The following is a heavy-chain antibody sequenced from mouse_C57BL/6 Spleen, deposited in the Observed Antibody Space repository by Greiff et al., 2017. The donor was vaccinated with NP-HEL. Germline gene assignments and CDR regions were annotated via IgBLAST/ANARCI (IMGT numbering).Heavy chain of an antibody. CDR2: ISSGGSYT. D-gene: IGHD4-1*01. Sequence: EVKVVESGGDLVKPGGSLKLSCAASGFTFSSYGMSWVRQTPDKRLEWVATISSGGSYTYYPDSVKGRFTISRDNAKNTLYLQMSSLKSEDTAMYYCAGQTGYFDYWGQGTTLTVSS. CDR1: GFTFSSYG. V-gene: IGHV5-6*01. CDR3: AGQTGYFDY. J-gene: IGHJ2*01.